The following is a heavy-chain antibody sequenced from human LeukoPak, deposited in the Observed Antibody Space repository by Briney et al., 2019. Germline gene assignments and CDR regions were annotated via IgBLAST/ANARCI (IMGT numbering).Heavy chain of an antibody. CDR3: ATYRQVLLPFES. D-gene: IGHD2-8*02. CDR2: IFPSGGEI. Sequence: PGGSLRFSCAASGFTFSTFAMIWVRQPPGKGLEWVSSIFPSGGEIHYADSVRGRFTISRDNSKSTLSLQMSSLRAEDTAIYYCATYRQVLLPFESWGQGTLVTVSS. CDR1: GFTFSTFA. J-gene: IGHJ4*02. V-gene: IGHV3-23*01.